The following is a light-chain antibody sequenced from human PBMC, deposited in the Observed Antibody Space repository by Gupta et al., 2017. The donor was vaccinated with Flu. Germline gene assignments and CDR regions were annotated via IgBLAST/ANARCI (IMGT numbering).Light chain of an antibody. CDR2: LGS. V-gene: IGKV2-28*01. Sequence: QSPQLLIYLGSNRASGVPDRFSGSGPGTDFTLKISRVEAEDVGIYYCMQALQTPYTFGQGTKLEIK. CDR3: MQALQTPYT. J-gene: IGKJ2*01.